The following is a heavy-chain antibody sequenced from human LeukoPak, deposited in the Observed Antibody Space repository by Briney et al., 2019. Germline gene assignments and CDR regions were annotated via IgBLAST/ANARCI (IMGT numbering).Heavy chain of an antibody. J-gene: IGHJ5*02. Sequence: ASVKVSCKASGYTFTSYYMHWVRQAPGQGREGMGVINPSGGSTSYAQKFQGRVTMTRDTSTSTVYMELSSLRSEDTAVYYCARGVVVVAATDNWFDHWGQGTLVTVSS. CDR1: GYTFTSYY. V-gene: IGHV1-46*01. CDR2: INPSGGST. CDR3: ARGVVVVAATDNWFDH. D-gene: IGHD2-15*01.